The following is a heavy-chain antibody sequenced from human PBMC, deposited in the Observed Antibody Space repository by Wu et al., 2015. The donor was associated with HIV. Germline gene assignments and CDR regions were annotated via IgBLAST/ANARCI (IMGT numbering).Heavy chain of an antibody. J-gene: IGHJ4*02. CDR3: ARGHKRYYYDSSGYGDLDY. D-gene: IGHD3-22*01. V-gene: IGHV1-8*03. Sequence: QVQLVQSGAEVKKPGASVKVSCKTSGYTFTSFDINWVRQATGQGLEWMGWMNPNSDNTGYAQKFQGRVTITRNTSISTAYMELSSLRSEDTAVYYCARGHKRYYYDSSGYGDLDYWGQGTLVTVSS. CDR1: GYTFTSFD. CDR2: MNPNSDNT.